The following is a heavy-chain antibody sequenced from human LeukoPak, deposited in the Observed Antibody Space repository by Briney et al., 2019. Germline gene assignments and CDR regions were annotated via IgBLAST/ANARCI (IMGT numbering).Heavy chain of an antibody. CDR2: IYYSGST. J-gene: IGHJ6*03. V-gene: IGHV4-59*01. D-gene: IGHD2-15*01. CDR3: AKSPGYRAAAYYYYYMDV. CDR1: GGSISSYY. Sequence: SETLSLTCNVSGGSISSYYWSWIRQPPGKGLEWIGYIYYSGSTNYNPSLKSRVTISVDTSKNQFSLKLSSVTAADTAVYYCAKSPGYRAAAYYYYYMDVWGKGTTVTVSS.